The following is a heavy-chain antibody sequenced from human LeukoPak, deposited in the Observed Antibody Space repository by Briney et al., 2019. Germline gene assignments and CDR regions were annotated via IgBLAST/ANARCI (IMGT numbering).Heavy chain of an antibody. CDR3: ARDSDNWNYFDY. J-gene: IGHJ4*02. V-gene: IGHV1-69*13. CDR2: IIPIFGTA. Sequence: SVMVSCKASGGTFSSYAISWVRQAPGQGLEWMGGIIPIFGTANYAQKFQGRVTITADESTSTAYMELSSLRSEDTAVYYCARDSDNWNYFDYWGQGTLVTVSS. D-gene: IGHD1-20*01. CDR1: GGTFSSYA.